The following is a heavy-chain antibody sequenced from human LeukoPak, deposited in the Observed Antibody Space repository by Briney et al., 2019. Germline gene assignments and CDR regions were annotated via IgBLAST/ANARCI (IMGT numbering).Heavy chain of an antibody. CDR2: IYSGGST. D-gene: IGHD1-1*01. V-gene: IGHV3-53*04. CDR1: GFTASSNY. J-gene: IGHJ6*02. CDR3: ARVEALAYYGMDV. Sequence: GGSLRLSCAASGFTASSNYMSWVRQAPGKGLEWVSVIYSGGSTYYADSVKGRFTISRHNSKNTLYLQMNSLRAEDTAVYYCARVEALAYYGMDVWGQGTTVTVSS.